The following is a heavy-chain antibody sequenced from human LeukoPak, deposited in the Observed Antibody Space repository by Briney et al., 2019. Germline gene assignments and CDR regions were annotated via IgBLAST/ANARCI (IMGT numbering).Heavy chain of an antibody. CDR2: IHPDGSTT. V-gene: IGHV3-74*01. CDR1: GFTFSSYW. D-gene: IGHD1-26*01. J-gene: IGHJ3*02. CDR3: AKDRSFIGLDI. Sequence: GGSLRLSCAASGFTFSSYWMHWVRQTPGKGLMWVSRIHPDGSTTAYADSVKGRFTISRDNAKNTLYLQMNSLRAEDTAFYYCAKDRSFIGLDIWGQGTMVIVSS.